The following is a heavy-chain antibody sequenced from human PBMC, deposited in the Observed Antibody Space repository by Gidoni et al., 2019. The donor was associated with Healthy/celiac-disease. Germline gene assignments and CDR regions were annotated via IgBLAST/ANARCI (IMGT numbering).Heavy chain of an antibody. CDR2: IKSKTDGETT. D-gene: IGHD2-21*01. J-gene: IGHJ4*02. Sequence: WVGRIKSKTDGETTDYAAPVKGRFTISRDDSKNTLYLQMNSLKTEDTAVYYCTTDLLMEHIRGYWGQGTLVTVSS. CDR3: TTDLLMEHIRGY. V-gene: IGHV3-15*01.